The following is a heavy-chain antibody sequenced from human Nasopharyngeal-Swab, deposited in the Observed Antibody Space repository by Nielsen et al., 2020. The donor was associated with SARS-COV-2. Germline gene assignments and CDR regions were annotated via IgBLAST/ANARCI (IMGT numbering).Heavy chain of an antibody. Sequence: ASVKVSCKTSGYTFNNYGLSWVRQAPGQRLEWMGWINTGNGVTKYSEKFQDRVTITRDTLANIAYMDLSSLRSEDTAVYYCVRAYYDSGGFSNPFDNWGQGTLVTVPS. CDR2: INTGNGVT. V-gene: IGHV1-3*04. D-gene: IGHD3-22*01. CDR1: GYTFNNYG. CDR3: VRAYYDSGGFSNPFDN. J-gene: IGHJ4*02.